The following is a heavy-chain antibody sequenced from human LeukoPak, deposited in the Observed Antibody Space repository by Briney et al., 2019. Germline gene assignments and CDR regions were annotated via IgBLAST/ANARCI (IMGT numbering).Heavy chain of an antibody. D-gene: IGHD5-18*01. CDR1: GGTFSSYA. CDR3: ARDPTRYSYGSNGGYNWFDP. J-gene: IGHJ5*02. Sequence: SVKVSCKASGGTFSSYAISWVRQAPGQGLEWMGGIIPIFGTANYAQKFQGRVTITADESTSTAYMELSSLRSEDTAVYYCARDPTRYSYGSNGGYNWFDPWGQGTLVTVSS. CDR2: IIPIFGTA. V-gene: IGHV1-69*13.